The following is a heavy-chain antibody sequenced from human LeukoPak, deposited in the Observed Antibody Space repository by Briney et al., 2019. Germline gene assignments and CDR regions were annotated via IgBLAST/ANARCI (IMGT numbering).Heavy chain of an antibody. CDR3: ARALSA. Sequence: RXAPGKGLEWVANIKQDGSEKYYVGSVKGRFSISRDNARNSVHLQMNSLRAEDTAVYYCARALSAWGQGTPVTVSS. CDR2: IKQDGSEK. J-gene: IGHJ4*02. V-gene: IGHV3-7*03. D-gene: IGHD3-3*01.